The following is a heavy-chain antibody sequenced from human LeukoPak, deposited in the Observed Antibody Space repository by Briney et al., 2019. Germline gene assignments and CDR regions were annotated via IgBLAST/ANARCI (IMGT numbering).Heavy chain of an antibody. J-gene: IGHJ5*02. CDR1: GGSISSYY. CDR3: ARAAYYCSSTSCYHNWFDP. D-gene: IGHD2-2*01. Sequence: KPSETLSLTCTVSGGSISSYYWSWIRQPAGKGLEWIGRIYTSGSTNYNPSLKSRVTMSVDTSKNQFSLKLSSVTAADTAVYYCARAAYYCSSTSCYHNWFDPWGQGTLVTVSS. V-gene: IGHV4-4*07. CDR2: IYTSGST.